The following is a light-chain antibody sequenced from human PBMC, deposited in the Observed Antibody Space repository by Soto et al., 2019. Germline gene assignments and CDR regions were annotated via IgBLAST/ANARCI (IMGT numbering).Light chain of an antibody. CDR2: GAS. Sequence: EIVLTQSPGTLSLSPGERATLTCRASQSFNSIYLAWYQQKPGQAPRLLIYGASSRATGIPDRFSGSGSGTDFTLTSSRLEPEDFAVYYCHQCDSWTFGQGTKVEI. J-gene: IGKJ1*01. CDR3: HQCDSWT. CDR1: QSFNSIY. V-gene: IGKV3-20*01.